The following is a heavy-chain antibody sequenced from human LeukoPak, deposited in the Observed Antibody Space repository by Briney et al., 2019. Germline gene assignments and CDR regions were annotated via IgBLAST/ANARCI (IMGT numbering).Heavy chain of an antibody. Sequence: SETLSLTCTVSDGSISSGSYYWGWVRQPPGKGLEWIGSIYYSGSTDYNPSLKSRVTISVDTSKNQFSLKLRSVTAADTAVYYCARQTGSGLFILPGGQGTLVTVSS. CDR3: ARQTGSGLFILP. J-gene: IGHJ4*02. CDR1: DGSISSGSYY. V-gene: IGHV4-39*01. CDR2: IYYSGST. D-gene: IGHD3/OR15-3a*01.